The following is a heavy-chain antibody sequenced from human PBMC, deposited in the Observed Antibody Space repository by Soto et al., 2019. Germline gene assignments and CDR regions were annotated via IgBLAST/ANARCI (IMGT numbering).Heavy chain of an antibody. Sequence: GGSLRLSCAASGFTFSSYAIDWVRQAPGKGLEWVSGISGSASGTYYADSVKGRFTISRDNSKNTLYLQMNSLRAEDTAVYYWAKEKNTVYYGMDVWGQGTTVTVSS. CDR1: GFTFSSYA. J-gene: IGHJ6*02. V-gene: IGHV3-23*01. CDR2: ISGSASGT. D-gene: IGHD4-17*01. CDR3: AKEKNTVYYGMDV.